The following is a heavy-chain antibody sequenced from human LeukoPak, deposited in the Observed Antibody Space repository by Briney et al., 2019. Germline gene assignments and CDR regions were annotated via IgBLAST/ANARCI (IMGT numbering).Heavy chain of an antibody. CDR2: ISSSSSYI. J-gene: IGHJ4*02. Sequence: GGSLRLSCAAPGFTSSSYSMNWVRQAPGKGLEWVSSISSSSSYIYYADSVKGRFTISRDNAKNSLYLQMNSLRAEDTAVYYCARDPYYYASGSPSAFGYWGRGTLVTVSS. D-gene: IGHD3-10*01. V-gene: IGHV3-21*04. CDR1: GFTSSSYS. CDR3: ARDPYYYASGSPSAFGY.